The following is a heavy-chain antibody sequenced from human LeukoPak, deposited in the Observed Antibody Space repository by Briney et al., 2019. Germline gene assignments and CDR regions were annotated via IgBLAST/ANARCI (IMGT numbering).Heavy chain of an antibody. CDR3: AKDHYYYDSSGYHDY. J-gene: IGHJ4*02. D-gene: IGHD3-22*01. CDR2: IRYDGSNK. CDR1: GFTFSSYG. V-gene: IGHV3-30*02. Sequence: PGGSLRLSCAASGFTFSSYGMHWVRQAPGKGLEWVAFIRYDGSNKYYADSVKGRFTISRDNSKNTLYLQMNSLRAEDTAVYYCAKDHYYYDSSGYHDYWGQGTLVTVSS.